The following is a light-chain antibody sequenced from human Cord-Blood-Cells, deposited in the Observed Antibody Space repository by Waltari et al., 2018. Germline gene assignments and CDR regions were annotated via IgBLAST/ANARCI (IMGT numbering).Light chain of an antibody. CDR1: QSISSY. J-gene: IGKJ4*01. CDR2: AAS. CDR3: QQSYSTPLT. V-gene: IGKV1-39*01. Sequence: DIQMTQSPSSLSASVGDRVTIICRASQSISSYLNWYQQKPGKAPKLLIYAASSLQSEVPSRFSGSGSGTDFTLTISSLQPEDFATYYCQQSYSTPLTFGGGTKVEIK.